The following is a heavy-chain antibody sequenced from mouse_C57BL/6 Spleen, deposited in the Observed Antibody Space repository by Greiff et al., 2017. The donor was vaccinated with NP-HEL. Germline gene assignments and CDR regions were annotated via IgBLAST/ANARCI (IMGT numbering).Heavy chain of an antibody. J-gene: IGHJ4*01. CDR3: ARGFYGNSAMDY. CDR2: IDPSDSYT. D-gene: IGHD2-1*01. V-gene: IGHV1-50*01. CDR1: GYTFTSYW. Sequence: VKLVESGAELVKPGASVKLSCKASGYTFTSYWMQWVKQRPGQGLEWIGEIDPSDSYTNYNQKFKGKATLTVDTSSSTAYMQLSSLTSEDSAVYYCARGFYGNSAMDYWGQGTSVTVSS.